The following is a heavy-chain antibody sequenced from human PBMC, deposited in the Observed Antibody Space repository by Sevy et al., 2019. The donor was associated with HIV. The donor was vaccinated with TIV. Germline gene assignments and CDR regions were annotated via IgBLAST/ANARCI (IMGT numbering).Heavy chain of an antibody. CDR2: IASYGNDE. CDR3: ARSVLAVTGSYGMDL. V-gene: IGHV3-30*04. Sequence: GGSLRLSCAASGFTFSNYVMHWVRQAPGKGLEWVTFIASYGNDEDYADSVKGRFTISRDNSKNTLYLQMNSLRPEDTAVYYCARSVLAVTGSYGMDLWGQGTTVTVSS. CDR1: GFTFSNYV. D-gene: IGHD6-19*01. J-gene: IGHJ6*02.